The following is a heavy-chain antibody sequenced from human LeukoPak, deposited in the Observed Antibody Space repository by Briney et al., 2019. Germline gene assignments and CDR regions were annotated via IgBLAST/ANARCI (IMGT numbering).Heavy chain of an antibody. D-gene: IGHD3-22*01. CDR1: GFTFSSYA. J-gene: IGHJ4*02. CDR3: AKAQQDSSGYTTYYFDY. V-gene: IGHV3-23*01. Sequence: GGSLRLSCAASGFTFSSYAMSWVRQAPGKGLEWVSAISGSGGSTYYADSVKGRFTISRDNSKNTLYLQMNSLRAEDTAVYYCAKAQQDSSGYTTYYFDYWGQGTLVTVSS. CDR2: ISGSGGST.